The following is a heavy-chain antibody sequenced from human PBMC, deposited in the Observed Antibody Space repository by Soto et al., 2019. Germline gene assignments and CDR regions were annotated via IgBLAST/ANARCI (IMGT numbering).Heavy chain of an antibody. CDR2: INHSGST. D-gene: IGHD3-10*01. Sequence: PSETLSLTCAVYGGSFSGYYWSWIRQPPGKGLEWIGEINHSGSTNYNPSLKSRVTISVDTSKNQFSLKLSSVTAADTAVYYCASSSPYYGSESSYYYYMDVWGKGTTVTVSS. CDR1: GGSFSGYY. J-gene: IGHJ6*03. CDR3: ASSSPYYGSESSYYYYMDV. V-gene: IGHV4-34*01.